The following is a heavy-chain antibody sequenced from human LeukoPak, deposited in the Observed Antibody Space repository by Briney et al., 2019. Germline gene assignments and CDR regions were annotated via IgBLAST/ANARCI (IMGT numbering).Heavy chain of an antibody. CDR1: GGSISSSSYY. CDR2: IYYSGST. D-gene: IGHD5-18*01. Sequence: PSETLSLTCTVSGGSISSSSYYWGWIRQPPGKGLEWIGSIYYSGSTYYNPSLKSRVTISVDTSQNQFSLKLSSVTAADTAVYYCARGRIARLPFFDYWGQGTLVTVSS. V-gene: IGHV4-39*07. J-gene: IGHJ4*02. CDR3: ARGRIARLPFFDY.